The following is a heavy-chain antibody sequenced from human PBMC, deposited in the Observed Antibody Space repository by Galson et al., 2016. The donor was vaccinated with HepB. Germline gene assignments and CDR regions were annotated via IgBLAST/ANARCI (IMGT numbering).Heavy chain of an antibody. Sequence: SLRLSCAASGFTFSDYALNWVRQAPGTGLEWVSTISGRGGGTYYADSVKGRFTISRDNSKNTLFLQMNSLRAEDTARYYCAKGAPYYYDSSGYYGPGDFWGQGTQVTVSS. CDR2: ISGRGGGT. CDR3: AKGAPYYYDSSGYYGPGDF. CDR1: GFTFSDYA. D-gene: IGHD3-22*01. J-gene: IGHJ4*02. V-gene: IGHV3-23*01.